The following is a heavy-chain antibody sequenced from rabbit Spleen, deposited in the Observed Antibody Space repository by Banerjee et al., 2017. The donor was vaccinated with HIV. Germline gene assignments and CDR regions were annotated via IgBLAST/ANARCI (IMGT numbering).Heavy chain of an antibody. CDR1: GFDFTSDYM. CDR3: ARRDNSHGCWDL. Sequence: QEQLKETGGGLVQPGGSLTLTCKASGFDFTSDYMSWVRQAPGKGLEWFACINTGSGGTYYANWVNGRFTISKTSSTTVTLKMNSLTAADKATYFCARRDNSHGCWDLWGPGTLVTVS. V-gene: IGHV1S45*01. J-gene: IGHJ4*01. CDR2: INTGSGGT. D-gene: IGHD3-1*01.